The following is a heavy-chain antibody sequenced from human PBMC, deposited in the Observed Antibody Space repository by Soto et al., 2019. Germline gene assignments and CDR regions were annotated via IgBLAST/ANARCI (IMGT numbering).Heavy chain of an antibody. CDR1: GYSFTSYW. Sequence: GESLKISWKGSGYSFTSYWIGWVRQMPGKGLEWMGIIYPGDSDTRYSPSFQGQVTISVDTSKNQFSLKLSSVTAADTAVYYCARIFSSGYCSGGSCYSTGGPGNYYYYYGMDVWGQGTTVTVSS. D-gene: IGHD2-15*01. CDR3: ARIFSSGYCSGGSCYSTGGPGNYYYYYGMDV. J-gene: IGHJ6*02. V-gene: IGHV5-51*01. CDR2: IYPGDSDT.